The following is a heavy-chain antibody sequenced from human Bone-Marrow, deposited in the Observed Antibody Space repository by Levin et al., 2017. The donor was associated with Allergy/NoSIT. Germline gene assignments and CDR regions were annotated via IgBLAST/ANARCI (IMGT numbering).Heavy chain of an antibody. CDR1: GDSVSSTTAA. CDR3: ARLTVDTYTYYGFDV. Sequence: SETLSLTCAISGDSVSSTTAAWTWIRQSPSRGLEWLGRTFYRSKWDHDFAASVERRISINVDTSKNQVSLQLNSVTPEDTAVYYCARLTVDTYTYYGFDVWGQGTTVIVSS. J-gene: IGHJ6*02. D-gene: IGHD2-2*02. CDR2: TFYRSKWDH. V-gene: IGHV6-1*01.